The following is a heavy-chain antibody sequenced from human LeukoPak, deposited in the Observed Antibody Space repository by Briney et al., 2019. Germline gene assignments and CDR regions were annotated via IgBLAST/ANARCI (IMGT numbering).Heavy chain of an antibody. V-gene: IGHV3-23*01. CDR3: ARRVGGTPDY. D-gene: IGHD1-26*01. CDR2: ISYGGGRT. J-gene: IGHJ4*02. Sequence: GGSLRLSCAASGFTFNTYVMTWVRQAPGKGLEWVSAISYGGGRTDYADSVKGRFTISRDNSKNTLYLQMNSLRVEDTALYYCARRVGGTPDYWGLGTLVTVSS. CDR1: GFTFNTYV.